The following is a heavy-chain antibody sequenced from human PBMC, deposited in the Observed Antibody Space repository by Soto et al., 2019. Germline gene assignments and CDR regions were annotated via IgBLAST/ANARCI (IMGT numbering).Heavy chain of an antibody. CDR2: INPKDGAT. CDR1: GYSFIDYY. D-gene: IGHD2-21*02. Sequence: QVQLVQSGAEVRRPGASVRVSCKASGYSFIDYYINWVRQAPGQGLEWMGWINPKDGATKSAQKFQDWVTMTSDTSHATAYLDLRADDTAVYYGARGSKVVATPARDDLFDPWGQGTLVTVSS. V-gene: IGHV1-2*04. CDR3: ARGSKVVATPARDDLFDP. J-gene: IGHJ5*02.